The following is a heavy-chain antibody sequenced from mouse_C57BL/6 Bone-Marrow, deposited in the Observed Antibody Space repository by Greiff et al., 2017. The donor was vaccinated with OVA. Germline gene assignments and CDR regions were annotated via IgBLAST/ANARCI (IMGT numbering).Heavy chain of an antibody. V-gene: IGHV1-53*01. CDR2: INPSNGGT. Sequence: VKLQQPGTELVKPGASVKLSCKASGYTFTSYWMHWVKQRPGQGLEWIGNINPSNGGTNYNEKFKSKATLTVDKSSSTAYMQLSSLTSEDSAVYYCARDYYDYDAVYAMDYWGQLTSAIVSS. CDR1: GYTFTSYW. J-gene: IGHJ4*01. CDR3: ARDYYDYDAVYAMDY. D-gene: IGHD2-4*01.